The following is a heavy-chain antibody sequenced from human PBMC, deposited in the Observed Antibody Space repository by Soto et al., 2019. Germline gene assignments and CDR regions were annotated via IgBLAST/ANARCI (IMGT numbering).Heavy chain of an antibody. CDR2: IKTKPDGGTP. Sequence: GGALRLSCAASGFTFSNAWMNWVRQAPGKGLXXXXRIKTKPDGGTPDYAAPVKGRFTISRDDSKNTLYLKMNSLKTEDTAVYYCTTALTPAYYYDSSGYSHLYYWGQGTLVPVSP. CDR1: GFTFSNAW. V-gene: IGHV3-15*07. J-gene: IGHJ4*02. D-gene: IGHD3-22*01. CDR3: TTALTPAYYYDSSGYSHLYY.